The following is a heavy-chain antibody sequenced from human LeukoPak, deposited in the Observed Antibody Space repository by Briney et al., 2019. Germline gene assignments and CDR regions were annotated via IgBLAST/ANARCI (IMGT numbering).Heavy chain of an antibody. J-gene: IGHJ4*02. CDR2: IIPIFGTA. CDR1: GGTFSSYA. V-gene: IGHV1-69*06. D-gene: IGHD2-21*02. CDR3: ARTYCAEDCSIRYFDY. Sequence: SVKVSCKASGGTFSSYAISWVRQAPGQGLEWMGGIIPIFGTANYAQKFQGRVTITADKSTSTAYKELSSLRSEDTAVYYCARTYCAEDCSIRYFDYWGQGTLVTVSS.